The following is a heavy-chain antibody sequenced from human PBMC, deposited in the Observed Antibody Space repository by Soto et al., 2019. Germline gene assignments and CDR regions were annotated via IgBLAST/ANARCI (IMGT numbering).Heavy chain of an antibody. Sequence: EVQLLESGGGLVQPGGSLRLSCAASGFTFSSYAMSWVRQAPGKGLEWVSAISGSGGSTYYADSVKGRFTISRDNSKNTLYLQMNSLRAEDTAVYYRAKDPRGAYYYDSSGYRPSDYWGQGTLVTVSS. D-gene: IGHD3-22*01. CDR3: AKDPRGAYYYDSSGYRPSDY. V-gene: IGHV3-23*01. CDR2: ISGSGGST. CDR1: GFTFSSYA. J-gene: IGHJ4*02.